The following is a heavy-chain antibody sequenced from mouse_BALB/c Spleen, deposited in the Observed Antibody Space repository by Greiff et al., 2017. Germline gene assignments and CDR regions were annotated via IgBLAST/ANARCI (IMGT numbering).Heavy chain of an antibody. CDR3: ARWDYYGSSPYYYAMDY. CDR2: ISYSGST. J-gene: IGHJ4*01. V-gene: IGHV3-2*02. CDR1: GYSITSDYA. D-gene: IGHD1-1*01. Sequence: EVKLQESGPGLVKPSQSLSLTCTVTGYSITSDYAWNWIRQFPGNKLEWMGYISYSGSTSYNPSLKSRISITRDTSKNQFFLQLNSVTTEDTATYYCARWDYYGSSPYYYAMDYWGQGTSVTVSS.